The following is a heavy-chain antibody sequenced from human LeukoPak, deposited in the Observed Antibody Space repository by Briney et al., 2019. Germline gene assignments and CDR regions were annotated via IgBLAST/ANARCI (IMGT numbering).Heavy chain of an antibody. V-gene: IGHV3-30*04. CDR3: ARDQLLMLRLTEIHYFDA. CDR1: GFTFSGYA. CDR2: ISYDGNNK. J-gene: IGHJ4*02. D-gene: IGHD2-2*01. Sequence: GGSLRLSCAGSGFTFSGYAMLWVRQAPDKGLEWVAVISYDGNNKYYGDSVKGRFTISRDNSKNTLYLQMNSLRPEDTAVYYCARDQLLMLRLTEIHYFDAWGQGTLVTVSS.